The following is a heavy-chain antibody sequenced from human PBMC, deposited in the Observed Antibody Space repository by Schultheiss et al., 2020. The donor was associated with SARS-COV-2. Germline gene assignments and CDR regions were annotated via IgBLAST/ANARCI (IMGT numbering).Heavy chain of an antibody. J-gene: IGHJ4*02. CDR1: GFTFGTYN. CDR3: ARGYSYGCFDS. CDR2: ISYDGSND. D-gene: IGHD5-18*01. V-gene: IGHV3-30-3*01. Sequence: GGSLRLSCAASGFTFGTYNMHWVRQGPGKGLEWVALISYDGSNDFYADSVKGRFTISRDNSMDTLYLQMNSLRAEDTAVYYCARGYSYGCFDSWGQGTRVTVSS.